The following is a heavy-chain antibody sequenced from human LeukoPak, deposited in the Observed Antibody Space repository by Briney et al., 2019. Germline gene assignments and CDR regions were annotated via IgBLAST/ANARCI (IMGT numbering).Heavy chain of an antibody. V-gene: IGHV4-4*07. Sequence: SETLSLTCSVSGDSISNYYWSWIRQPAGKGLEWIGHIYISGNSNYSPSLRSRVTMSVDTSKKQFSLKLTSVTAADTAVYYCARGTFYYYGSATWGGFDPWGQGTLVTVSS. CDR1: GDSISNYY. J-gene: IGHJ5*02. D-gene: IGHD3-10*01. CDR3: ARGTFYYYGSATWGGFDP. CDR2: IYISGNS.